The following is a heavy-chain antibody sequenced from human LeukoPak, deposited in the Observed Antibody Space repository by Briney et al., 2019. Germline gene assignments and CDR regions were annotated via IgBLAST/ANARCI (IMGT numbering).Heavy chain of an antibody. D-gene: IGHD3-10*01. V-gene: IGHV3-30*18. CDR1: GFTFSSYG. CDR3: AKVSNYYGSGSSSRYYYYYGMDV. J-gene: IGHJ6*02. Sequence: GGSLRLSCAASGFTFSSYGMHWVRQAPGKGLEWVAVISYDGSNKYYADSVKGRFTISRDNSKNTLYLQMNSLRAEDTAVYYCAKVSNYYGSGSSSRYYYYYGMDVWGQGTTATVSS. CDR2: ISYDGSNK.